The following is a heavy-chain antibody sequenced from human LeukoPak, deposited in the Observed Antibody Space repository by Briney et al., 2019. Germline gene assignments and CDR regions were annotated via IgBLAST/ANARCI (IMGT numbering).Heavy chain of an antibody. CDR2: MHYSGST. J-gene: IGHJ4*02. V-gene: IGHV4-61*01. CDR1: GGPVISGRYY. CDR3: ARESSSDYFDY. Sequence: KPSETLSLTCTVSGGPVISGRYYWSWIRQPPGKGLEWIGYMHYSGSTNYNPSLKTRVTISIDASKNQFSLKLSSVTAADTAVYYCARESSSDYFDYWGQGTLVTVSS. D-gene: IGHD6-6*01.